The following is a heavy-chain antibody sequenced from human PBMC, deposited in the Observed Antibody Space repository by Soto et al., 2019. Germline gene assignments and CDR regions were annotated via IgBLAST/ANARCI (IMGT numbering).Heavy chain of an antibody. J-gene: IGHJ4*02. CDR1: GYTFTSYG. Sequence: QVQLVQSGAEVKKPGASVKVSCKSSGYTFTSYGISWVRQAPGQGLEWMGWISAYNGNTNYAQKLQGRVTMTTDTSKSTAYMELRSLRSDDTAVYYCARVWGYYDILTGGPVGEWVQGTLVTVSS. D-gene: IGHD3-9*01. CDR3: ARVWGYYDILTGGPVGE. V-gene: IGHV1-18*04. CDR2: ISAYNGNT.